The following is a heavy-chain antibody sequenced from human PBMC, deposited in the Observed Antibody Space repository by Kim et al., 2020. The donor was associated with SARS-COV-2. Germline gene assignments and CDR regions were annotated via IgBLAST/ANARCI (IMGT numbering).Heavy chain of an antibody. V-gene: IGHV3-48*04. CDR1: GFTFSSYS. CDR2: ISSRSSTI. Sequence: GGSLRLSCAASGFTFSSYSMNWVRQAPGKGLEWVSYISSRSSTIYYADSVKGRIIISRDNTKNSLYLQMNSLRAEDTAVYYWARVGHSGDYVSDYWGQGTLVTVSS. D-gene: IGHD4-17*01. J-gene: IGHJ4*02. CDR3: ARVGHSGDYVSDY.